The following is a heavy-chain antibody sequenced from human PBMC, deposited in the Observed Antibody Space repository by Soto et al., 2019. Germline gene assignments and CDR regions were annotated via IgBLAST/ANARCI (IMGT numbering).Heavy chain of an antibody. CDR1: GFTFSTYA. CDR2: ISNSGGST. J-gene: IGHJ3*02. V-gene: IGHV3-23*01. CDR3: AHPRGYGVFDAYDI. D-gene: IGHD4-17*01. Sequence: VQLLESGGGLVHPGGSLRLSCAASGFTFSTYAMSWVRQAPGKGLEWVSAISNSGGSTYHADSVKGRLTISRDNSINTLYLQMNSLRTEDTALYFCAHPRGYGVFDAYDIWGQGTMVTVSS.